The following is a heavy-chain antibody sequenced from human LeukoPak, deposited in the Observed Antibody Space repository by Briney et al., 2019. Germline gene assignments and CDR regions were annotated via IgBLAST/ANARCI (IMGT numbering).Heavy chain of an antibody. D-gene: IGHD2-15*01. V-gene: IGHV3-48*04. CDR1: GFTFSSYW. J-gene: IGHJ4*02. Sequence: GGSLRLSCAASGFTFSSYWMSWVRQAPGKELEWVSYISFGSSTIYHADSVKGRFTISRDNAKNSLYLQMNSLRAEDTAVYYCARAVGLAGYDGLFDYWGQGTLVTVSS. CDR3: ARAVGLAGYDGLFDY. CDR2: ISFGSSTI.